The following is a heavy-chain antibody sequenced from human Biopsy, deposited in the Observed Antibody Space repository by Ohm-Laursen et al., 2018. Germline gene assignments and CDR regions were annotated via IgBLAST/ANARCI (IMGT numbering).Heavy chain of an antibody. CDR3: CCHSPCGVVSRSNKYYYYGMDV. J-gene: IGHJ6*02. CDR2: FDPEYGET. D-gene: IGHD3-3*01. V-gene: IGHV1-24*01. Sequence: ASVKASRTLSEYTLTELPTHWVRHAPGKGLEWLGGFDPEYGETLYAQKFQGRVFMTEDTSTDKAYMELSSLRSEDTAVYYCCCHSPCGVVSRSNKYYYYGMDVWGQGTPVTVSS. CDR1: EYTLTELP.